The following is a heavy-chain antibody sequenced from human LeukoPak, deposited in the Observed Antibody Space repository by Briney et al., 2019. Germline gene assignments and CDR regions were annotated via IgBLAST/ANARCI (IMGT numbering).Heavy chain of an antibody. CDR3: AKPVITHEAFDI. CDR2: IYYSGST. V-gene: IGHV4-31*03. Sequence: SQTLSLTCTVSGGSISSGGYYWSWIRHPPGRGLEWIGYIYYSGSTYYNPSLKSRFTISVDTSKNQLSLKLSSVTDADTAVYYSAKPVITHEAFDIWGQGTTLAVSS. CDR1: GGSISSGGYY. J-gene: IGHJ3*02. D-gene: IGHD4-23*01.